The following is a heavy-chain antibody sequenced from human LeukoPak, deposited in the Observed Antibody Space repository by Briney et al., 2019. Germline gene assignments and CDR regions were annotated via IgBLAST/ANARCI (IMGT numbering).Heavy chain of an antibody. V-gene: IGHV4-30-2*01. Sequence: PSQTLSLTCAVSGGSISSGSYSWSLIRQPPGQGLEWIGYMHHSGSTYYNPSLKSRVTISVDKSKNQCSLELSSVTAADTAVYYCAKHGVSPDAFDVWGQGTMVTVSS. CDR3: AKHGVSPDAFDV. CDR1: GGSISSGSYS. J-gene: IGHJ3*01. CDR2: MHHSGST. D-gene: IGHD2-8*01.